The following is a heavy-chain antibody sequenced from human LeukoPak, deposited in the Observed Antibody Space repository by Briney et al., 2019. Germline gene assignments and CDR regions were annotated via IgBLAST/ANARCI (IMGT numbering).Heavy chain of an antibody. CDR2: ISYDGSNK. CDR3: ALNRGSGWYFHY. D-gene: IGHD6-19*01. J-gene: IGHJ4*02. V-gene: IGHV3-30*04. CDR1: GFIFSSYA. Sequence: PGGSLRLSCAASGFIFSSYAMYWVRQAPGKGLEWVAVISYDGSNKYADSVKGRFTISRDNSKNTLYLQMNSLRAEDTAVYYCALNRGSGWYFHYWGQGTLVTVSS.